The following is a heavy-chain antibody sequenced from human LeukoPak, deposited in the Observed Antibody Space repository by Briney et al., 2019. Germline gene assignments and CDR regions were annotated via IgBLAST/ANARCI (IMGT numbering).Heavy chain of an antibody. Sequence: SETLSLTCTVSGGSISGYYWSRIRQPPGKGLEWIGYMFYSGSTNYNPSLKSRVTISVDTSKNQFSLKLSSVTAADTAVYYCARQVGATSYYYYGMDVWGQGTTVTVSS. J-gene: IGHJ6*02. CDR2: MFYSGST. D-gene: IGHD1-26*01. CDR1: GGSISGYY. CDR3: ARQVGATSYYYYGMDV. V-gene: IGHV4-59*08.